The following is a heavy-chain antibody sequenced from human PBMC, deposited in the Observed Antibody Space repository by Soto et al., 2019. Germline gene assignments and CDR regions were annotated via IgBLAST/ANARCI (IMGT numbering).Heavy chain of an antibody. CDR2: LIPIFPTP. CDR1: GGTFGNSA. Sequence: QVQLVQSGAEVKKPGSSVTVSCKASGGTFGNSAISWVRQAPGQGLEWMGGLIPIFPTPDYAQKFQGRVTXTXNXXTSTAYRELTSVRSANTAVYYCARDKDRQLIGGNYYCGVDVWGQGTAVTV. V-gene: IGHV1-69*05. D-gene: IGHD1-26*01. CDR3: ARDKDRQLIGGNYYCGVDV. J-gene: IGHJ6*02.